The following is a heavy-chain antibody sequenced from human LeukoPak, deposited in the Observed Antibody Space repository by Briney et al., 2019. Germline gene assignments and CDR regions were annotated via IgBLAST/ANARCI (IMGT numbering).Heavy chain of an antibody. J-gene: IGHJ5*02. Sequence: SVKASCKASGGTFSSYAISWVRQAPGQGLEWMGRIIPIFGTANYAQKFQGRVTITTDESTSTAYMELSSLRSEDTAVYYCARSPSSGYYYWFDPWGQGTLVTVSS. CDR2: IIPIFGTA. CDR1: GGTFSSYA. D-gene: IGHD3-22*01. CDR3: ARSPSSGYYYWFDP. V-gene: IGHV1-69*05.